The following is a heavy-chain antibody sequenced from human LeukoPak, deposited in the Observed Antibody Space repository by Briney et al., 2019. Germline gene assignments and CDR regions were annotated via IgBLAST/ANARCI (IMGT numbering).Heavy chain of an antibody. CDR1: GGTFSSYA. CDR3: ARGPCSNYLYLNFDY. D-gene: IGHD4-11*01. Sequence: ASVKVSCKASGGTFSSYAISWVRQAPGHGPECWGRIMPIFGTASYAQNFQGRVTITTDESTSTAYMELSSLRSEDTAVYYCARGPCSNYLYLNFDYWGQGTLVSVSS. J-gene: IGHJ4*02. V-gene: IGHV1-69*05. CDR2: IMPIFGTA.